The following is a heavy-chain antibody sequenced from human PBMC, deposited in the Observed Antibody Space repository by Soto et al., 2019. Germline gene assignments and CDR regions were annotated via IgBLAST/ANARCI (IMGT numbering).Heavy chain of an antibody. J-gene: IGHJ3*02. V-gene: IGHV4-31*03. D-gene: IGHD3-22*01. Sequence: SEALSLPCTLSGGSIRSAGYYWSWILHHPGKGLEWIGYIYYSGSTYYNPSLKSRVTISVDTSKNQFSLKLSSVTAVDTAVYYCARDRGYYDSSGCPPRGCAFDIWGQGKMVTGSS. CDR3: ARDRGYYDSSGCPPRGCAFDI. CDR1: GGSIRSAGYY. CDR2: IYYSGST.